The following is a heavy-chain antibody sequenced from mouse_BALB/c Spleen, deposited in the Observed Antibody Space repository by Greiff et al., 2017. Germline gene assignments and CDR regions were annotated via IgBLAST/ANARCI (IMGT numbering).Heavy chain of an antibody. CDR2: IDPENGNT. J-gene: IGHJ2*01. D-gene: IGHD1-1*01. CDR3: ARITTVVEGFDY. V-gene: IGHV14-1*02. CDR1: GFNIKDYY. Sequence: DVKLVESGAELVRPGALVKLSCKASGFNIKDYYMHWVKQRPEQGLEWIGWIDPENGNTIYDPKFQGKASITADTSSNTAYLQLSSLTSEDTAVYYCARITTVVEGFDYWGQGTTLTVSS.